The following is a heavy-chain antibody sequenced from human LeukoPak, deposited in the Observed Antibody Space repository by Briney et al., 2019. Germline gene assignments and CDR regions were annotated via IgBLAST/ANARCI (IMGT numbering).Heavy chain of an antibody. CDR3: TTGPLWFGELRYFDY. Sequence: GGSLRLSCAASGFTFSNAWMSWVRQAPWKGLEWVGRIKSKTDGGTTDYAAPVKGRFTISRDDSKNTLYLQMNSLKTEDTAVYYCTTGPLWFGELRYFDYWGQGTLVTVSS. D-gene: IGHD3-10*01. CDR1: GFTFSNAW. J-gene: IGHJ4*02. V-gene: IGHV3-15*01. CDR2: IKSKTDGGTT.